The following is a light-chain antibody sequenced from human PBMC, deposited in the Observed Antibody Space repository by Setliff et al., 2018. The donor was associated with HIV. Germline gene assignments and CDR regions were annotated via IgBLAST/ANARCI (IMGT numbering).Light chain of an antibody. CDR3: CSYAGSYTYS. CDR2: DVS. V-gene: IGLV2-11*01. CDR1: SSDIGTYNY. Sequence: QSVLTQPRSVSGSPGQSVTFSCTGSSSDIGTYNYVSWYQQHPGKAPKLMIYDVSRRPSGVPDRFSGSKSGNTASLTISGLQADDEADYYCCSYAGSYTYSFGTGTKVTVL. J-gene: IGLJ1*01.